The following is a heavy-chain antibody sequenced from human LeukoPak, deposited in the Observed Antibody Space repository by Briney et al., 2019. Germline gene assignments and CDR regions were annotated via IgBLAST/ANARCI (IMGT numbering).Heavy chain of an antibody. V-gene: IGHV3-30-3*01. CDR1: GFTFSSYA. D-gene: IGHD3-22*01. CDR2: ISYDGSNK. J-gene: IGHJ4*02. Sequence: PGGSLRLSCAASGFTFSSYAMHWVRQAPGKGLEWVAVISYDGSNKYYADSVKGRFTISRDNSKNTLYLQMNSLRAEDTAVYYRARDRGLYYDSSGGLDYWGQGTLVTVSS. CDR3: ARDRGLYYDSSGGLDY.